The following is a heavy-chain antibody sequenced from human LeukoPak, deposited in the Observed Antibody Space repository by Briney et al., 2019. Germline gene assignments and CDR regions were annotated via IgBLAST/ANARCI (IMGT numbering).Heavy chain of an antibody. CDR1: GFTSDDDG. CDR2: INWNGGRA. J-gene: IGHJ6*03. Sequence: GGSLRLSCAASGFTSDDDGMSWVRQAPGKGLEGGSGINWNGGRADYEDSVKGRFTISIANAKHSLYLQMNSLRADDTALYYCARVRNQYDILTGYDYYYMDVWGKGTTVTVSS. CDR3: ARVRNQYDILTGYDYYYMDV. D-gene: IGHD3-9*01. V-gene: IGHV3-20*04.